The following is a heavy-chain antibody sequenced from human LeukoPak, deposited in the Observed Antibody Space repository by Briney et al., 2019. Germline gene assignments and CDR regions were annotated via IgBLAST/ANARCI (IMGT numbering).Heavy chain of an antibody. CDR2: ISSNGDNT. CDR3: VRGTGY. CDR1: GFTFSTYV. J-gene: IGHJ4*02. Sequence: GGSLRLSCSVSGFTFSTYVMHWVRQAPGKGLEYVSAISSNGDNTYYADSVKGGFTISRDNSKNTLYLQMSSLRPDDTAVYFCVRGTGYWGQGTLVTVSS. V-gene: IGHV3-64D*06.